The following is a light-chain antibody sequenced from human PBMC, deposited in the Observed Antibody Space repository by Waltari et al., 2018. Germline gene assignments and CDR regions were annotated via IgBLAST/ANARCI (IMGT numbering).Light chain of an antibody. J-gene: IGLJ3*02. CDR2: EDT. Sequence: QSALTQPASVSESPGPSITISCTGTSSDVGSYNIVSWYQQPPGKAPKLIIYEDTKRPSGVSNRFSGSKSGNTASLTISGLQAEDEADYYCCSYAASTISWVFGGGTKLTVL. V-gene: IGLV2-23*01. CDR1: SSDVGSYNI. CDR3: CSYAASTISWV.